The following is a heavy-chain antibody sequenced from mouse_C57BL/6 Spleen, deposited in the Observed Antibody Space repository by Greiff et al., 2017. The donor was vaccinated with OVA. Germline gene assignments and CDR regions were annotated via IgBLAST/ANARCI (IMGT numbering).Heavy chain of an antibody. CDR3: ARGDYGSSVDY. J-gene: IGHJ2*01. V-gene: IGHV1-53*01. CDR1: GYTFTSYW. D-gene: IGHD1-1*01. CDR2: INPSNGGT. Sequence: QVHVKQPGTELVKPGASVKLSCKASGYTFTSYWMHWVKQRPGQGLEWIGNINPSNGGTNYNEKFKSKATLTVDKSSSTAYMQLSSLTSEDSAVYYCARGDYGSSVDYWGQGTTLTVSS.